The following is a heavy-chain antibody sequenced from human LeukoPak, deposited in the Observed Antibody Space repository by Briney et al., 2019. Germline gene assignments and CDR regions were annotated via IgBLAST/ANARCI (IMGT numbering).Heavy chain of an antibody. D-gene: IGHD6-19*01. CDR1: GYTFTSYY. Sequence: ASVKVSCKASGYTFTSYYMHWVRQAPGQGLEWMGIINPSGGSTSYAQKFQGRVTMTRDTSTGTVYMELSSLRSEDTAVYYCATTSSGWHYFDYWGQGTLVTVSS. V-gene: IGHV1-46*01. CDR2: INPSGGST. CDR3: ATTSSGWHYFDY. J-gene: IGHJ4*02.